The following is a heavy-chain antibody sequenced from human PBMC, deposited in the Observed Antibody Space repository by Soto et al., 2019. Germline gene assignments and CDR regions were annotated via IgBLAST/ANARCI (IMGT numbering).Heavy chain of an antibody. D-gene: IGHD3-3*01. CDR2: IIPIFGTA. CDR3: ATFSLLGKGEEWLLSEYYYYGMDV. V-gene: IGHV1-69*13. CDR1: GGTFSSYS. J-gene: IGHJ6*02. Sequence: ASVKVSCKASGGTFSSYSISWVLQAPGQGLEWMGGIIPIFGTANYAQKFQGRVTITADESTSTAYMELSSLRSEDTAVYYCATFSLLGKGEEWLLSEYYYYGMDVWGQGTTVTVS.